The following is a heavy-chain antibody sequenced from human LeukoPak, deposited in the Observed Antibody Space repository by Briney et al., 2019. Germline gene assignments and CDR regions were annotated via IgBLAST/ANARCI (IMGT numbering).Heavy chain of an antibody. CDR2: INPSGGST. CDR3: ARDTTVTNYYYYGMDV. Sequence: GASVKVSCKASGYTFTSYYMHWVRQAPGQGLEWMGIINPSGGSTSYAQRFQGSVTMTRDTSTSTVYMELSSLRSEDTAVYYCARDTTVTNYYYYGMDVWGQGTTVTVSS. J-gene: IGHJ6*02. CDR1: GYTFTSYY. V-gene: IGHV1-46*01. D-gene: IGHD4-17*01.